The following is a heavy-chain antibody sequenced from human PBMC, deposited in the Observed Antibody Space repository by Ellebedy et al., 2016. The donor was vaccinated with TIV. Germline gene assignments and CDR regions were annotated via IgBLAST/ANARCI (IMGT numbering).Heavy chain of an antibody. D-gene: IGHD1-14*01. Sequence: SETLSLXXTVSGGSISSSSYYWGWIRQPPGKGLEWIGSIYYSGGTYYNPSLKSRVTISVDTSKNQFSLKLSSVTAADTAVYYCGRQIPAFDYWGQGTLVTVSS. CDR2: IYYSGGT. V-gene: IGHV4-39*07. CDR1: GGSISSSSYY. J-gene: IGHJ4*02. CDR3: GRQIPAFDY.